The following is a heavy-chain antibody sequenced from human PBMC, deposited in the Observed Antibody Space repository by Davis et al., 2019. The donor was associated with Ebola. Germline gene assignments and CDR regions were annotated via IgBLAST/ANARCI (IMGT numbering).Heavy chain of an antibody. CDR1: GYTFTSYG. D-gene: IGHD2-15*01. V-gene: IGHV1-18*04. Sequence: ASVKVSCKASGYTFTSYGISWVRQAPGQGLEWMGWISAYNGNTNYAQKLQGRVTMTTDTSTSTAYMELSSLKASDTAMYYCARGSGGTGGWFDPWGQGTLVTVSS. J-gene: IGHJ5*02. CDR2: ISAYNGNT. CDR3: ARGSGGTGGWFDP.